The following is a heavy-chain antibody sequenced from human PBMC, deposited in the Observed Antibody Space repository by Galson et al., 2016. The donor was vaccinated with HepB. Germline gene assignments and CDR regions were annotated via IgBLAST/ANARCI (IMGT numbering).Heavy chain of an antibody. Sequence: SLRLSCAASGFTFNTHAMGWVRQAPGKGLEWVSVITGSGDSTYYADSVKGRFTISRDNSKNTLYLQMNSLRAEDTALYSCAKVRYTTSWDSFDFWGQGTMVTVSS. J-gene: IGHJ3*01. CDR3: AKVRYTTSWDSFDF. D-gene: IGHD2-2*02. CDR1: GFTFNTHA. V-gene: IGHV3-23*01. CDR2: ITGSGDST.